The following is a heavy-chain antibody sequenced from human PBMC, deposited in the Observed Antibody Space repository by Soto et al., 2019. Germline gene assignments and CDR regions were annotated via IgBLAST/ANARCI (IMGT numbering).Heavy chain of an antibody. CDR1: GGSISSGSFY. CDR3: ARTTFYDIFTAYYSLFDY. J-gene: IGHJ4*02. Sequence: QVQLQESGPGLVKPSQTLTLTCTVSGGSISSGSFYWSWIRQHPGKGLEWIGHISDSGSSYYNPSLEMQVTISVDTSKNQFSLKLSAGTAADTAVYFCARTTFYDIFTAYYSLFDYWGQGTLVTVSS. CDR2: ISDSGSS. D-gene: IGHD3-9*01. V-gene: IGHV4-31*01.